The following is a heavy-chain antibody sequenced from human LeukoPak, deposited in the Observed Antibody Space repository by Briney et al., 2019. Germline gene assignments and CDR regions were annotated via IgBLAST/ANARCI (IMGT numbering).Heavy chain of an antibody. CDR3: ARDLLEPEMAA. Sequence: GGSLRLSCGASGFTNYMSWVRQAPDRGLEWVSSIYSSGSTYYADSVRGRFTISRDKTKNTLFLLMNSLRVEDTALYYCARDLLEPEMAACGLGTLVTVSS. J-gene: IGHJ5*02. D-gene: IGHD5-24*01. V-gene: IGHV3-53*01. CDR1: GFTNY. CDR2: IYSSGST.